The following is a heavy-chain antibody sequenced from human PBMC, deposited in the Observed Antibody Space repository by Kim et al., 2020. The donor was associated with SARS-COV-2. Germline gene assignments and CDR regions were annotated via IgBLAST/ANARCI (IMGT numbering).Heavy chain of an antibody. CDR1: GVSITSYY. CDR2: INYRGTT. J-gene: IGHJ4*02. Sequence: SESMSLTCTVSGVSITSYYWSWIRQPPGKGLEWIGYINYRGTTHYNPSLKSRLSISVDTSNSQFSLKLTSVTAADTAVYYCARYYDPSSYFDFWGQGTLVTVSS. D-gene: IGHD3-22*01. V-gene: IGHV4-59*01. CDR3: ARYYDPSSYFDF.